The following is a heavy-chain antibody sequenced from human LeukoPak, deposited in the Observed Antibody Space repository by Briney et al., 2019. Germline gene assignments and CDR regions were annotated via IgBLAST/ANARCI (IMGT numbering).Heavy chain of an antibody. D-gene: IGHD3-9*01. CDR2: IYHSGST. V-gene: IGHV4-4*02. CDR3: ASLLRYFDWLSTRFDY. CDR1: GGSISSSNW. J-gene: IGHJ4*02. Sequence: SETLSLTCAVSGGSISSSNWWSWVRQPPGKGLEWIGEIYHSGSTNYNPSLKSRVTISVDTSKNQFSLKLSSVTAADTAVYYCASLLRYFDWLSTRFDYWGQGTLVTVSS.